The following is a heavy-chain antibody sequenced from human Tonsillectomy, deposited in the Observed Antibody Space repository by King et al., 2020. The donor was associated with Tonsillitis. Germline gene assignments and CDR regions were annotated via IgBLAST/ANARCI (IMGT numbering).Heavy chain of an antibody. Sequence: QLVQSGAEVKKPGSSVKVSCKASGGTFSSYAISWVRQAPGQGLEWMGGIIPIFGTANYAQKFQGRVTITADESTSTAYMELSSLRSEDTAVYYCARTVGGVYYYDSRRPQKDDAFDIWGQGTMVTVSS. D-gene: IGHD3-22*01. CDR1: GGTFSSYA. CDR3: ARTVGGVYYYDSRRPQKDDAFDI. V-gene: IGHV1-69*01. J-gene: IGHJ3*02. CDR2: IIPIFGTA.